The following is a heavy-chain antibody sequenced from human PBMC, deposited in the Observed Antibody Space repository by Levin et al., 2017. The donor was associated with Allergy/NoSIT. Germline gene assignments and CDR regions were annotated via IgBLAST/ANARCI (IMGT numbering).Heavy chain of an antibody. J-gene: IGHJ5*02. CDR3: ARADSTRLDP. V-gene: IGHV1-46*01. Sequence: GESLKISCKASGYTFTSYYMHWVRQAPGQGLEWMGIINPSGGSTSYAQKFQGRVTMTRDTSTSTVYMELSSLRSEDTAVYYCARADSTRLDPWGQGTLVTVSS. CDR2: INPSGGST. D-gene: IGHD2-15*01. CDR1: GYTFTSYY.